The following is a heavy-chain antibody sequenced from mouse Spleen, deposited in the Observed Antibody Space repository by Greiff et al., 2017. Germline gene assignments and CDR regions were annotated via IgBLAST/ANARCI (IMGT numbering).Heavy chain of an antibody. CDR2: ISSGGSYT. CDR3: ARHGNYPAWFAY. Sequence: EVMLVESGGDLVKPGGSLKLSCAASGFTFSSYGMSWVRQTPDKRLEWVATISSGGSYTYYPDSVKGRFTISRDNAKNTLYLQMSSLKSEDTAMYYCARHGNYPAWFAYWGQGTLVTVSA. V-gene: IGHV5-6*01. CDR1: GFTFSSYG. J-gene: IGHJ3*01. D-gene: IGHD2-1*01.